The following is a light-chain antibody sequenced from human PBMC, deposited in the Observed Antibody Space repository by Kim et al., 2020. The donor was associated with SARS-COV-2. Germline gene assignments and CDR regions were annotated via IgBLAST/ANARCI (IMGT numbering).Light chain of an antibody. V-gene: IGLV2-14*03. CDR1: SSYVGGYNY. CDR2: DVS. CDR3: SSYTSSSTWV. J-gene: IGLJ3*02. Sequence: QSALTQPASVSGSPGQSITISCNGTSSYVGGYNYVSWYQQHPGKAPKLMIYDVSNRPSGVSNRFSGSKSGNTASLTISGLQAEDEADYYCSSYTSSSTWVFGGGTQLTVL.